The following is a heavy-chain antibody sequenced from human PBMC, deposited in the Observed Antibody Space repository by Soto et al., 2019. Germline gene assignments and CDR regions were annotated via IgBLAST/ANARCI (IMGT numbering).Heavy chain of an antibody. D-gene: IGHD6-13*01. CDR1: GYSFTSYW. Sequence: PGESLKISCKGSGYSFTSYWIGWVRQMPGKSLEWMGIIYPGDSDTRYSPSFQGQVTISADKSISTAYLQWSSLKASDTAIYYCARTAAAGKYYYGVDVWGQGTTVTVSS. V-gene: IGHV5-51*01. J-gene: IGHJ6*02. CDR2: IYPGDSDT. CDR3: ARTAAAGKYYYGVDV.